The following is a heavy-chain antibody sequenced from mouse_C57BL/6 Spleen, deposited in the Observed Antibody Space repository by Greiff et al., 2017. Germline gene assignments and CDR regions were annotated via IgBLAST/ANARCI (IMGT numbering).Heavy chain of an antibody. V-gene: IGHV1-58*01. CDR3: ARFKDYYCSSYDYFDY. D-gene: IGHD1-1*01. CDR1: GYTFTSYG. CDR2: IYIGNGYT. J-gene: IGHJ2*01. Sequence: EVQLQQPGAELVRPGSSVKMSCKTSGYTFTSYGINWVKQRPGQGLEWIGYIYIGNGYTEYNEKFKGKATLTTDTSSSTAYMQLSSLTSEDSAIYFCARFKDYYCSSYDYFDYWGQGTTLTVSS.